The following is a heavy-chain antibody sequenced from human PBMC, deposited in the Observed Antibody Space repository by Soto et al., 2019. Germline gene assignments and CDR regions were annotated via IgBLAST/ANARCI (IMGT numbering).Heavy chain of an antibody. CDR2: IYYSGST. CDR3: ARIYEKESWFDP. D-gene: IGHD3-22*01. J-gene: IGHJ5*02. CDR1: GGSISSSSYY. Sequence: SETLSLTFTVSGGSISSSSYYWGWIRQPPGKGLEWIGSIYYSGSTYYNPSLKSRVTISVDTSKNQFSLKLSSVTAAGTAVYYCARIYEKESWFDPWGQGTLVTVSS. V-gene: IGHV4-39*01.